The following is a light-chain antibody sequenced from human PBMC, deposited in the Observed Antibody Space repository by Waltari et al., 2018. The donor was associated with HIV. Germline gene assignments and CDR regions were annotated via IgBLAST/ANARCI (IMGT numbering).Light chain of an antibody. CDR3: EAWDDSLSGPV. J-gene: IGLJ3*02. Sequence: QSVLTQPPSASGTPGQRVTIYCSGGSPNIGRNNVYWYQHFPGTAPKLLIFSNDQRPSGVPDRFSGSKSGTSASLAIIGLRFEDEADYFCEAWDDSLSGPVFGGGTKLTVL. CDR1: SPNIGRNN. CDR2: SND. V-gene: IGLV1-47*01.